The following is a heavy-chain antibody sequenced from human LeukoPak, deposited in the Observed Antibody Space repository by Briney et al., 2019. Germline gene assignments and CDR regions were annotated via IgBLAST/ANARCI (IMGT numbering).Heavy chain of an antibody. Sequence: PGGSLRLSCAASGFTFSIYAMSWVRQAPGKGLEWVSAISGSGGTAYYADSVKGRFTISRDNSKNTLYLQMNSLRAEDTAVYYCAKGGELNMLRGKGFDYWGQGTLVTVSS. CDR1: GFTFSIYA. V-gene: IGHV3-23*01. CDR3: AKGGELNMLRGKGFDY. D-gene: IGHD1-7*01. J-gene: IGHJ4*02. CDR2: ISGSGGTA.